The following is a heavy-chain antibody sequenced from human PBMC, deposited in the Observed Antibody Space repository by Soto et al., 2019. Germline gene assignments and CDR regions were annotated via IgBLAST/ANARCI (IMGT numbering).Heavy chain of an antibody. CDR3: AWLENSREVPAAKRYDY. CDR2: INAGNGNT. D-gene: IGHD2-2*01. Sequence: ASVKVSCKASGYTFTSYAMHWVRQAPGQRLEWMGWINAGNGNTKYSQKFQGRVTITRDTSASTAYMELSSLRSEDTAVYYCAWLENSREVPAAKRYDYWGQGTLVTVSS. CDR1: GYTFTSYA. V-gene: IGHV1-3*01. J-gene: IGHJ4*02.